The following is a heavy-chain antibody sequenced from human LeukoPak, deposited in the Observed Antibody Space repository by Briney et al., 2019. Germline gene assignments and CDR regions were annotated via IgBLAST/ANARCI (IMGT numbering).Heavy chain of an antibody. V-gene: IGHV3-21*01. Sequence: GGSMRLSCAASGITFSSYAMSWVRQAPGKGLEWVSSISISSSYIYYADSRKGRFTISRDNAKNSLYLQMNSLRAEDTAVYYCARDPYYDFWSGSHYYYGMDVWGQGTTVTVSS. CDR2: ISISSSYI. D-gene: IGHD3-3*01. J-gene: IGHJ6*02. CDR1: GITFSSYA. CDR3: ARDPYYDFWSGSHYYYGMDV.